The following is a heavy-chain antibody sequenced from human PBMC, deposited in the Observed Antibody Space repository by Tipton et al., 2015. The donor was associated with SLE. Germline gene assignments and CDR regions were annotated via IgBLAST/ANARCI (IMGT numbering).Heavy chain of an antibody. D-gene: IGHD1/OR15-1a*01. V-gene: IGHV3-23*01. CDR2: ISGDGGST. CDR3: AKFEKTTDFYLDS. CDR1: GFTFSTYA. Sequence: LRLSCAASGFTFSTYAMTWVRRAPGKGLEWVSAISGDGGSTYYADFVKGRFSISIDKSKKTLFLQMNSLRVDDTATYYCAKFEKTTDFYLDSWGQGTLVSVSS. J-gene: IGHJ4*02.